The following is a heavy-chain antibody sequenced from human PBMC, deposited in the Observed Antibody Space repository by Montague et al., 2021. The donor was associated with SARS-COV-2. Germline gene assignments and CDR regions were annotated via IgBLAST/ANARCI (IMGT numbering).Heavy chain of an antibody. CDR3: ARSVGASSSSWPLPPHFDY. D-gene: IGHD6-13*01. Sequence: CAISRDSVSSNSAAWNWIRQSPSRGLEWLGRTYYRSKWYNDYALSVKSRITISPDTSKNQFSLQLNSVTPEDTAVYYCARSVGASSSSWPLPPHFDYWGQGTLVTVSS. CDR1: RDSVSSNSAA. J-gene: IGHJ4*02. V-gene: IGHV6-1*01. CDR2: TYYRSKWYN.